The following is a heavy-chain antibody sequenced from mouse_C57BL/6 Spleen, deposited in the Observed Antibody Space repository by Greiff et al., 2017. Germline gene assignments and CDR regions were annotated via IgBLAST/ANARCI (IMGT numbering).Heavy chain of an antibody. CDR3: AREILREYFDY. CDR1: GFNIKDYY. Sequence: VQLQQSGAELVKPGASVKLSCTASGFNIKDYYMHWVKQRTEQGLEWIGRIDPEDDETKYAPKFQGKATITADTSSNKAYLQLSSLTSEDTAVYYWAREILREYFDYWGQGTTLTVSS. V-gene: IGHV14-2*01. D-gene: IGHD1-1*01. J-gene: IGHJ2*01. CDR2: IDPEDDET.